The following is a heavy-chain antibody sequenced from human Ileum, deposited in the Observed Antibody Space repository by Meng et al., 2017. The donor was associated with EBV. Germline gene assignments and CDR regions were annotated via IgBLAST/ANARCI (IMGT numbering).Heavy chain of an antibody. CDR2: FSTNTGNP. D-gene: IGHD6-13*01. Sequence: HQVQPWFQLTKARGSVKGSCKVPGYPFTMNVINWVRQAPGQGLAWMGWFSTNTGNPTYAQGFAGRFVLSLDTSVSTAYLQISGLKADDTAIYYCARDSGYTRSWSGDYWGQGTLVTVSS. CDR3: ARDSGYTRSWSGDY. V-gene: IGHV7-4-1*02. CDR1: GYPFTMNV. J-gene: IGHJ4*02.